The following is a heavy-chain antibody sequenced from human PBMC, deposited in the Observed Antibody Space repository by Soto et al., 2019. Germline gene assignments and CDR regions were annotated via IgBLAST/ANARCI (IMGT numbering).Heavy chain of an antibody. J-gene: IGHJ6*02. CDR1: GFSLSDYS. CDR3: ARIKLVEWFFINVDVYDMDV. CDR2: ISSDSRTI. Sequence: GGSLRLSCVASGFSLSDYSVNWVRQAPGKGLEWVSFISSDSRTIYYADSVEGRFTVSRDNARNSVSLQMDSLRDEDAAVYYCARIKLVEWFFINVDVYDMDVWGQGTPVTVSS. D-gene: IGHD3-3*01. V-gene: IGHV3-48*02.